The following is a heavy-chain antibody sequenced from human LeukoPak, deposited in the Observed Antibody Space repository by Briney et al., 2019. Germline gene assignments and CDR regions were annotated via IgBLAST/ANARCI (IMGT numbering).Heavy chain of an antibody. J-gene: IGHJ6*02. CDR2: IWYDGSNK. CDR1: GFPFNSYG. Sequence: GGSLRLSCAASGFPFNSYGMHWVRQAPGKGLEWVAVIWYDGSNKYYADSVKGRFTISRDNSKNTLYLQMNSLRAEDTAVYYCARGFLEWLSQYYYYGMDVWGQGTTVTVSS. D-gene: IGHD3-3*01. V-gene: IGHV3-33*01. CDR3: ARGFLEWLSQYYYYGMDV.